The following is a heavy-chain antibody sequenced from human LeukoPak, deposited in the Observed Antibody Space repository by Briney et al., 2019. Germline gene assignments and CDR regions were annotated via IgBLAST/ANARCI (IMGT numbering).Heavy chain of an antibody. CDR3: ARDISSSTRAFDI. J-gene: IGHJ3*02. CDR2: ISSSSSYI. CDR1: GFTFSSYS. Sequence: TGGSLRLSCAASGFTFSSYSMNWVRQAPGKGLEWVSSISSSSSYIYYADSVKGRFTISRDNAKNSLYLQMNSLRAEDTAVYYCARDISSSTRAFDIWGQGTLVTVSS. D-gene: IGHD2-15*01. V-gene: IGHV3-21*01.